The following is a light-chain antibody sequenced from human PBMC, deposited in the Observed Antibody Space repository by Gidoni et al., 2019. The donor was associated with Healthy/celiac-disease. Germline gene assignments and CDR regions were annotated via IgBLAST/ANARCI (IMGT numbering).Light chain of an antibody. J-gene: IGLJ1*01. CDR2: GKN. V-gene: IGLV3-19*01. CDR1: SLRSYY. CDR3: NSRDSSGNHRGV. Sequence: SSELTQDPAVSVALGQTVRITCQGDSLRSYYASWYQQKPGQAPVLVIYGKNNRPSGIPDRFSGSSSGNTASLPITGAQAEDEADYYCNSRDSSGNHRGVFGTGTKITVL.